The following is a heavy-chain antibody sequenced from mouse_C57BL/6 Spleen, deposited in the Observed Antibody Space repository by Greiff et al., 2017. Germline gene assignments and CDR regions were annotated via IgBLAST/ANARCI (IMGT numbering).Heavy chain of an antibody. CDR1: GFTFSDYY. J-gene: IGHJ3*01. Sequence: DVKLVESEGGLVQPGSSMKLSCTASGFTFSDYYMAWVRQVPEKGLEWVANINYDGSSTYYLDSLKSRFIISRDNAKNILYLQMSSLKSEDTATYYCARVDYGSSLFAYWGQGTLVTVSA. CDR3: ARVDYGSSLFAY. V-gene: IGHV5-16*01. CDR2: INYDGSST. D-gene: IGHD1-1*01.